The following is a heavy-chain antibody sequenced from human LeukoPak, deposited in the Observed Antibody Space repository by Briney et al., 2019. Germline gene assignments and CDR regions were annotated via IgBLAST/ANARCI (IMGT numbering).Heavy chain of an antibody. CDR3: AKGSSASIAVAGTPQPVDY. CDR1: GFTFDDYA. CDR2: ISWNSGSI. J-gene: IGHJ4*02. V-gene: IGHV3-9*03. D-gene: IGHD6-19*01. Sequence: PGRSLRLSCAASGFTFDDYAMHWVRQAPGKGLEWVSGISWNSGSICYADSVKGRFTISRDHAKNSLYLQMNSLRAEDMALYYCAKGSSASIAVAGTPQPVDYWGQGTLVTVSS.